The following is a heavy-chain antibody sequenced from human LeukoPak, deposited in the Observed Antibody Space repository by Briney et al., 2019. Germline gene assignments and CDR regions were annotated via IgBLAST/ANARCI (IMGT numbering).Heavy chain of an antibody. CDR1: GFTVSSNY. J-gene: IGHJ4*02. CDR2: IYSGGST. CDR3: ARGDSSSWYQPYYFDY. Sequence: PGGSLRLSCAASGFTVSSNYMSWVRQAPGKGLEWVSVIYSGGSTYYADSVKGRFTISRDNSKNTLYLQMNSLRAEDTAVYYCARGDSSSWYQPYYFDYWGQGTLVTVSS. V-gene: IGHV3-66*01. D-gene: IGHD6-13*01.